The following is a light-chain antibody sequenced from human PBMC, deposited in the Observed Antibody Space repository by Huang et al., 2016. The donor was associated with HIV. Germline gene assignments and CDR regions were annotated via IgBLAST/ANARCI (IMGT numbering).Light chain of an antibody. CDR3: QKYDSAPRT. CDR1: QVIGNS. CDR2: VAS. V-gene: IGKV1-27*01. J-gene: IGKJ1*01. Sequence: DIQMTQSPSSLSAFVGDTVTITCRARQVIGNSLAWYQQQPGRPPKLLIYVASTLQSGVPSLCSGSGSGTDFTLTISNLQTEDIATYYCQKYDSAPRTFGQGTRV.